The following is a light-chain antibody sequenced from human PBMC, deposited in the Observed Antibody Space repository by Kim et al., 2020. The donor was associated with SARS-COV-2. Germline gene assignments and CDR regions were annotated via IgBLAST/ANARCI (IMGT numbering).Light chain of an antibody. J-gene: IGLJ3*02. CDR2: DVR. Sequence: SVSVSCTGTSSDGCGYNYGSWYQQHPGKAPKLMIDDVRKRPSGVPDRCSSSRSGTTASLTISGLQAEDEADYYCCSYAGSYTGVFGGGTQLTVL. V-gene: IGLV2-11*01. CDR1: SSDGCGYNY. CDR3: CSYAGSYTGV.